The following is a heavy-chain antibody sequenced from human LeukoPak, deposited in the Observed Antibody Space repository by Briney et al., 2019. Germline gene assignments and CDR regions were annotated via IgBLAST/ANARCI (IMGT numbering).Heavy chain of an antibody. D-gene: IGHD4-23*01. CDR3: ARRTRDYDGNSPLRR. CDR1: GGSFSGYY. J-gene: IGHJ4*02. CDR2: INHSGST. V-gene: IGHV4-34*01. Sequence: SETLSLTCAVYGGSFSGYYWSWIRQPPGKGLEWIGEINHSGSTNYNPSLKSRVTISVDTSKNQFSLKLSSVTAADTAVYYCARRTRDYDGNSPLRRWGQGTLVTVSS.